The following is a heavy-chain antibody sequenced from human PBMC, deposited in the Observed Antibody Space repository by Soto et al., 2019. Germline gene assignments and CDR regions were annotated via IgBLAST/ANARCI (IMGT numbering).Heavy chain of an antibody. CDR2: ISAYNGNT. D-gene: IGHD3-16*01. CDR3: AREWTRIGIMITFGEGDAFDI. V-gene: IGHV1-18*01. CDR1: GYTFTSYG. J-gene: IGHJ3*02. Sequence: QVQLVQSGAEVKKPGASVKVSCKASGYTFTSYGISWVRQAPGQGLEWMGWISAYNGNTNYAQKLQGRVTMTTDTSTSTAYMELRSLRSDDTAVYYCAREWTRIGIMITFGEGDAFDIWGQGTMVTVSS.